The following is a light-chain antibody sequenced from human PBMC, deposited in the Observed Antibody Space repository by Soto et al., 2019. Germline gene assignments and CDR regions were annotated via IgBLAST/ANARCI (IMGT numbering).Light chain of an antibody. J-gene: IGKJ1*01. CDR3: MQALQIRVE. CDR1: QSLLHSNGYNY. Sequence: DGVMTQFPLSLSVTPGEPASISCRSSQSLLHSNGYNYLDWYVQKPGQSPQLLIYLGSNRASWVPDRFSGSGSGTDFTLKISRVEAEDVGVYYCMQALQIRVEFGQGTKVEIK. V-gene: IGKV2-28*01. CDR2: LGS.